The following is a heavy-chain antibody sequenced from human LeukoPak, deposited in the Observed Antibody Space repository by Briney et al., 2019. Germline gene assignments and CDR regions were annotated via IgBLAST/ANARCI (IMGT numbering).Heavy chain of an antibody. V-gene: IGHV3-21*01. J-gene: IGHJ4*02. Sequence: GGSLRLSCAASGFTFSIYSMNWVRQAPGKGLEWVLSISSSSSYIYYADSVKGRFTISRDNAKNSLYLQMNSLRAEDTAVYYCATGIVEGHDYWGQGTLVTVSS. CDR1: GFTFSIYS. D-gene: IGHD7-27*01. CDR3: ATGIVEGHDY. CDR2: ISSSSSYI.